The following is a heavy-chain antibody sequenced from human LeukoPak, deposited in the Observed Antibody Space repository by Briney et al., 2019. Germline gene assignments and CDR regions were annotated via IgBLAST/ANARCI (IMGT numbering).Heavy chain of an antibody. CDR2: INHSGST. CDR3: ARRWALTIFNWFDP. Sequence: SETLSLTCAVYGGSFSGYYWSWIRQPPGKGLEWIGEINHSGSTNYNPSLKSRVTISVDTSKNQFSLKLSSVTAADTAVYYCARRWALTIFNWFDPWGQGTLVTVSS. CDR1: GGSFSGYY. D-gene: IGHD3-3*01. J-gene: IGHJ5*02. V-gene: IGHV4-34*01.